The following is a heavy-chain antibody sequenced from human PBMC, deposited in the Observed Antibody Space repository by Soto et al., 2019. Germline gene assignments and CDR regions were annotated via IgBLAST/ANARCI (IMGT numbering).Heavy chain of an antibody. CDR2: IFYRGNN. D-gene: IGHD3-10*01. CDR1: GDSISSNDYY. Sequence: QLQLQESGPGLVKPSETLSLTCTVSGDSISSNDYYWAWLRQAPGKGLEGIGSIFYRGNNYYNPSLKGQATSTVNTSKTQFSLRLSSVTAADTATYYCASHRGVTQGVYYYMYVWGKGTTGTVSS. J-gene: IGHJ6*03. CDR3: ASHRGVTQGVYYYMYV. V-gene: IGHV4-39*01.